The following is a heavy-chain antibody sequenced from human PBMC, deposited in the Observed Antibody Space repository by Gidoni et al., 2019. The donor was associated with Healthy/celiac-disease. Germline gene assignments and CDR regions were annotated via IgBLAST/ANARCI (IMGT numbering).Heavy chain of an antibody. D-gene: IGHD3-3*01. V-gene: IGHV3-33*01. Sequence: QVQLVESGGGVVPPGRSLRLSCSASGFTFSSYGMHWVRQAPGKGLEWVAVIWYDGSNKYYADSVKGRFTISRDNSKNTLYLQMNSLRAEDTAVYYCARDLNGSGPSDYWGQGTLVTVSS. CDR2: IWYDGSNK. J-gene: IGHJ4*02. CDR3: ARDLNGSGPSDY. CDR1: GFTFSSYG.